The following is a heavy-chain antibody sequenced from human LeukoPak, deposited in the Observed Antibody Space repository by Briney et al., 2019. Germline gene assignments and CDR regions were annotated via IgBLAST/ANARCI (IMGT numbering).Heavy chain of an antibody. V-gene: IGHV4-59*01. CDR2: VYYTGST. J-gene: IGHJ3*02. Sequence: SETLSLTCTVSGGSISSYYWSWIRQPPGKGLEWIGYVYYTGSTNYNPSLKSRVTMSLDTSKNQFSLRLSSVTAADTAVYYCARVRGYTYGSGDDAFDIRGQGTMVTVSS. D-gene: IGHD5-18*01. CDR1: GGSISSYY. CDR3: ARVRGYTYGSGDDAFDI.